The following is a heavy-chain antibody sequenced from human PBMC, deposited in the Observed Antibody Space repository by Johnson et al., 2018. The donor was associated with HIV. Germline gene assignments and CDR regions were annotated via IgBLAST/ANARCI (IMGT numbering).Heavy chain of an antibody. J-gene: IGHJ3*02. CDR1: GFSFSNAW. V-gene: IGHV3-30-3*01. CDR3: ARESTGAGTAFDI. CDR2: ISYDGSNK. Sequence: VQLVESGGGLVKPGESLRLSCAASGFSFSNAWMNWVRQAPGKGLEWVAVISYDGSNKYYADSVKGRFTISRDNAKNSLYLQMNSLRAEDTALYYCARESTGAGTAFDIWGQGTMVTVSS. D-gene: IGHD2-8*02.